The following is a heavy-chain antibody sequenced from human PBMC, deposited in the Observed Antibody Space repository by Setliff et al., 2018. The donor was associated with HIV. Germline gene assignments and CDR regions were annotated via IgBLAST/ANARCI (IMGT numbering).Heavy chain of an antibody. CDR1: GLTFRDHY. CDR2: TGNKASSDTT. V-gene: IGHV3-72*01. Sequence: GGSLRLSCAASGLTFRDHYMDWVRQAPGKGLEWVGRTGNKASSDTTQYAASVKGRFTISRDDPKNSVFLQMNSLKTEDTAMYYCTRSKWGSGFDYWGQGTLVTVSS. J-gene: IGHJ4*02. D-gene: IGHD1-26*01. CDR3: TRSKWGSGFDY.